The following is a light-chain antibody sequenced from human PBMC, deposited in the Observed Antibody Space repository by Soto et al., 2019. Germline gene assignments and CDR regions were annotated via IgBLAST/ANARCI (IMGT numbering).Light chain of an antibody. CDR2: DAS. CDR1: QSVGRN. J-gene: IGKJ5*01. V-gene: IGKV3-15*01. CDR3: QQYNNWPPIT. Sequence: DIVMTQSPGSLSVSPGEGAALSCRASQSVGRNLAWYQQKPGQAPRLLIYDASTRATGIPARFSGGGSGTEFTLSISSLQSEDFAVYYCQQYNNWPPITFGQGTRLEI.